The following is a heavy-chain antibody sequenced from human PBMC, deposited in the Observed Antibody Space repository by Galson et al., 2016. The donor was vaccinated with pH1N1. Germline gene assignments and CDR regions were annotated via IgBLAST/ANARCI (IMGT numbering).Heavy chain of an antibody. CDR1: GFTVSSNY. Sequence: SLRLSCAASGFTVSSNYMSWVRQAPGKGLEWVSAIIGSGGSTYYADSVKGRFTISRDKTQSTVYLQMNSLRTEDTAVYYCARDSEYSGHEGFHWAQGTLVIVSS. J-gene: IGHJ4*02. CDR2: IIGSGGST. D-gene: IGHD5-12*01. V-gene: IGHV3-53*05. CDR3: ARDSEYSGHEGFH.